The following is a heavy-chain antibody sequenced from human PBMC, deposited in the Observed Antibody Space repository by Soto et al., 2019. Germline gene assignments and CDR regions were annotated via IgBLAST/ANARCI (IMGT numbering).Heavy chain of an antibody. CDR3: ASRSSGWYFDY. J-gene: IGHJ4*02. CDR1: GFTFSSYA. D-gene: IGHD6-19*01. CDR2: ISGSGGST. Sequence: GGSLRLSCAASGFTFSSYAMSWVRQAPGKGLEWVSVISGSGGSTYYADSVKGRFTISRDNSKNTLHLQMNSLRAEDTAVYYCASRSSGWYFDYWGQGTLVTVSS. V-gene: IGHV3-23*01.